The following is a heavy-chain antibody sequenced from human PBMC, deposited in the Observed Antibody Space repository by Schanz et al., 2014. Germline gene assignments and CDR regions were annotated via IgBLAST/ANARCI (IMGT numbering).Heavy chain of an antibody. D-gene: IGHD1-1*01. CDR2: IGTSGGT. CDR1: GLIFSNYV. CDR3: ARDRRNADLDY. J-gene: IGHJ4*02. Sequence: EVQLLESGGGLVQPGGSLKLSCAASGLIFSNYVMSWVRQAPGKGLEWVSTIGTSGGTNYAESVKGRFTISRDNSKNTLYLQMNSLRAEDTALYYCARDRRNADLDYWGQGTLVTGSS. V-gene: IGHV3-23*01.